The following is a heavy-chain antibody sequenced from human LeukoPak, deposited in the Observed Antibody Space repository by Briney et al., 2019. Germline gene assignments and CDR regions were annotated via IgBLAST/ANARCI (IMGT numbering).Heavy chain of an antibody. CDR2: INHSGST. D-gene: IGHD3-22*01. CDR3: ARHYDSSGGFDY. J-gene: IGHJ4*02. V-gene: IGHV4-34*01. Sequence: SETLSLTCAVYGGSFCGYYWSWIRQPPGKGLEWIGEINHSGSTNYNPSLKSRVTISVDTSKNQFSLKLSSVTAADTAVYYCARHYDSSGGFDYWGQGTLVTVSS. CDR1: GGSFCGYY.